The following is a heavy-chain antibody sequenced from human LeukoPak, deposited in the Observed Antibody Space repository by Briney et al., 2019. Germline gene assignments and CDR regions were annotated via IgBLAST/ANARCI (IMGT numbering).Heavy chain of an antibody. V-gene: IGHV4-4*07. D-gene: IGHD4-17*01. CDR3: ARVSVTTGIYYFDY. J-gene: IGHJ4*02. CDR1: GGSISSYY. CDR2: IYTSGST. Sequence: KPSETLSLTCTVSGGSISSYYWNWIRQPAGKGLEWIGRIYTSGSTNYNPSLKRRVTMSVDTSKNQFSLKLSSVTAADTAVYYCARVSVTTGIYYFDYWGQGTLVTVSS.